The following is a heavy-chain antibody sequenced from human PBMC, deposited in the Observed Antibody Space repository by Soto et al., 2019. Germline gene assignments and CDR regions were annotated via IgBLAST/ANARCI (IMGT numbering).Heavy chain of an antibody. D-gene: IGHD5-18*01. V-gene: IGHV3-53*01. CDR1: GFTVSSNY. J-gene: IGHJ3*02. CDR2: IYNDATT. CDR3: AREVSGYSYGFGACDI. Sequence: EVQLVESGGGLIQPGGSLRLSCAASGFTVSSNYMTWVRQAPGKGLEWISVIYNDATTYYADSVKGRFTFSRDNFKNTLYLQMNSRRDEDTAVYYCAREVSGYSYGFGACDIWGQGTMVTV.